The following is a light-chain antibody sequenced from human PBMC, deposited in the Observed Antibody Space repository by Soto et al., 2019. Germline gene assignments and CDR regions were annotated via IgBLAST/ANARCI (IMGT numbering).Light chain of an antibody. CDR3: QSSDDTGNYYL. CDR2: KDT. J-gene: IGLJ1*01. CDR1: ELSKQY. V-gene: IGLV3-25*02. Sequence: ELTQTPSVSVSPGQTARITCSGDELSKQYVYWYQQKPGQAPVLVIYKDTERASGIPERFSASSSGTTVTLTISGVRAEDEAEYYCQSSDDTGNYYLFGPGTKVTVL.